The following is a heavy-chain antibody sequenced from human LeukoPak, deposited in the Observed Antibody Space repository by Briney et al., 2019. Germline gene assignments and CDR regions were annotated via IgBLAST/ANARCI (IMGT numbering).Heavy chain of an antibody. CDR1: GFTFSSYA. CDR2: ISYDGSNK. J-gene: IGHJ4*02. Sequence: GGSLRLSCAASGFTFSSYAMPWVRQAPGKGLEWVAVISYDGSNKFYADSVKGRFTISRDNAKNSLYLQMNSLRAGDTAVYYCARDLGSVGHTYGYWGQGTLVTVSS. CDR3: ARDLGSVGHTYGY. D-gene: IGHD5-18*01. V-gene: IGHV3-30-3*01.